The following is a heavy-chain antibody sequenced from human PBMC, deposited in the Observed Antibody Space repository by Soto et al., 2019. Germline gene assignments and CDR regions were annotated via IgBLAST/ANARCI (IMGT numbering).Heavy chain of an antibody. CDR3: AKATYHFYGEHYYYMDV. J-gene: IGHJ6*03. CDR1: GFTFGGYA. D-gene: IGHD4-17*01. Sequence: GGSLRLSCAASGFTFGGYARSWVRQAPGKGLEWVSAISGSGGSTYYADSVKGRFTISRDNSKNTLYLQMNSLRAEDTAVYYCAKATYHFYGEHYYYMDVWGKGTTVTVSS. CDR2: ISGSGGST. V-gene: IGHV3-23*01.